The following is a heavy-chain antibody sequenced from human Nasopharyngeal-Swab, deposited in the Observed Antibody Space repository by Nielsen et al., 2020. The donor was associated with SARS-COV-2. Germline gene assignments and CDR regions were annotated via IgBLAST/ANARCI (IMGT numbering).Heavy chain of an antibody. Sequence: GESLKISCAASGFTFSSYWMSWVRQAPGKGLEWVANIKQDGSEKYYVDSVKGRFTISGDSAKNSLYLQMNSLRAEDTAVYYCARDDYVWGSYRYTTYFDYWGQGTLVTVSS. CDR2: IKQDGSEK. CDR1: GFTFSSYW. J-gene: IGHJ4*02. D-gene: IGHD3-16*02. CDR3: ARDDYVWGSYRYTTYFDY. V-gene: IGHV3-7*01.